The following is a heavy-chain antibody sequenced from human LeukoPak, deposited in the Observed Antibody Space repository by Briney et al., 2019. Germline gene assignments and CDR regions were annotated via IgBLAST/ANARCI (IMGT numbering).Heavy chain of an antibody. CDR2: IIPILGIA. Sequence: GASVKVSCKASGGTFSSYAISWVRQAPGQGLEWMGRIIPILGIANYAQKFQGRVTITADKSTSTAYVELSSLRSEDTAVYYCARRGYDFVAPTYYYGMDVWGQGTTVTVSS. CDR1: GGTFSSYA. J-gene: IGHJ6*02. D-gene: IGHD5-12*01. V-gene: IGHV1-69*04. CDR3: ARRGYDFVAPTYYYGMDV.